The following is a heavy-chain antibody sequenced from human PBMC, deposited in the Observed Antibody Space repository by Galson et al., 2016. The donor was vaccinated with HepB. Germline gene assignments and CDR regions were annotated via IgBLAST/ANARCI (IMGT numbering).Heavy chain of an antibody. Sequence: SLRLSCAASGFTFSNYGMHWVRQAPGKGLEWVAVISFDGSNKYYAESVKGRFTISRDNSKNTLFLQMNSLRPEDMAVYYCARPIVVMTASDGRLQYWGQGTLVTVSS. J-gene: IGHJ4*02. V-gene: IGHV3-30*03. CDR1: GFTFSNYG. CDR2: ISFDGSNK. CDR3: ARPIVVMTASDGRLQY. D-gene: IGHD2-21*02.